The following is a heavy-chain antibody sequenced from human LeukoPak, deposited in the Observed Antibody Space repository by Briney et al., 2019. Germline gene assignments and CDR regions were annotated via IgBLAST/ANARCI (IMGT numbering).Heavy chain of an antibody. J-gene: IGHJ4*02. Sequence: SETLSLTCTVSGASISSYYWSWIRQPRGKALEWIGYIYYSGSTNYNPSLKSRVAISVDTSKNQFSLKLSSVAAADTALYYCASSLDSSGWYFGVYWGQGTLVTVSS. D-gene: IGHD6-19*01. CDR2: IYYSGST. CDR1: GASISSYY. V-gene: IGHV4-59*01. CDR3: ASSLDSSGWYFGVY.